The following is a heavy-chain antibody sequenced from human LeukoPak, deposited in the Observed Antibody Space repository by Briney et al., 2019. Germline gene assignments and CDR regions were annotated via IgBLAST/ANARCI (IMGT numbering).Heavy chain of an antibody. V-gene: IGHV3-20*04. CDR3: ARGTLKAAATDFDY. CDR2: PNWNGGST. D-gene: IGHD6-13*01. CDR1: GFTFDDFG. Sequence: GGSLRLSCAASGFTFDDFGMSWVRPAPGKGREWVSGPNWNGGSTGYADSVKGRFTISRDKAKNSLYLQMNSLRAEDTALYYCARGTLKAAATDFDYWGQGTLVTVSS. J-gene: IGHJ4*02.